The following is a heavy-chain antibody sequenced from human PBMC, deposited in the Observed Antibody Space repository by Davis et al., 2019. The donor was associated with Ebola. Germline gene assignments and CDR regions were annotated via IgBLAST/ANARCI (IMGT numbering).Heavy chain of an antibody. D-gene: IGHD2-2*01. CDR2: IKSKTDGGTT. Sequence: GESLKISCAASGFTFSSYSMSWVRQAPGKGLEWVGRIKSKTDGGTTDYAAPVKGRFTISRDDSKNTLYLQMNSLKTEDTAVYYCTTVLYCSSTSCPYYYYYGMDVWGQGTTVTVSS. CDR3: TTVLYCSSTSCPYYYYYGMDV. CDR1: GFTFSSYS. J-gene: IGHJ6*02. V-gene: IGHV3-15*01.